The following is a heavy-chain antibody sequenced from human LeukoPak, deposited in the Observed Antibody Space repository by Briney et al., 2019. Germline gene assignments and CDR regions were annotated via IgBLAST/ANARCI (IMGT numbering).Heavy chain of an antibody. Sequence: GGSLRLSCAASGFTFSSYAMSWVRQAPGKGLEWVSAISGSGGSTYYADSVKGRFTISRDNSKNTLYLQMNSLGAEDTAVYYCAKDPEFLRYFDWLPGWFDPWGQGTLVTVSS. CDR1: GFTFSSYA. J-gene: IGHJ5*02. V-gene: IGHV3-23*01. D-gene: IGHD3-9*01. CDR2: ISGSGGST. CDR3: AKDPEFLRYFDWLPGWFDP.